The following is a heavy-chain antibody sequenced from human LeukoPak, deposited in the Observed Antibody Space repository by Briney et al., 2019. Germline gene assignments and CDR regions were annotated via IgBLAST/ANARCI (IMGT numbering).Heavy chain of an antibody. CDR2: SYYSGSI. CDR3: ARHPEGGVGWFDP. Sequence: PSETLSLTCTVSGGSISTSSYYWGWIRQPPGKGLEWIGSSYYSGSIHYNPSLKSRVTISGDTSKNQFSLKLSSVTAADTAVYYCARHPEGGVGWFDPWGQGILVTVSS. CDR1: GGSISTSSYY. J-gene: IGHJ5*02. D-gene: IGHD2-15*01. V-gene: IGHV4-39*01.